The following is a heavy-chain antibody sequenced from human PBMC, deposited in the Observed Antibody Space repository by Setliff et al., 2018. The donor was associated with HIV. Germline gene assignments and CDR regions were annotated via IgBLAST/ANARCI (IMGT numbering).Heavy chain of an antibody. CDR3: ARAVVPTYYDVLTGYVYYMDV. D-gene: IGHD3-9*01. J-gene: IGHJ6*03. CDR1: GDTFNSYA. V-gene: IGHV1-69*13. Sequence: SVKVSCKASGDTFNSYAISWVRQAPGQGLEWMGGIVPILNTGNYAPKFQGRVTITADESTSTTYMELSSLRSEDTAVYYCARAVVPTYYDVLTGYVYYMDVWGKGTTVTVSS. CDR2: IVPILNTG.